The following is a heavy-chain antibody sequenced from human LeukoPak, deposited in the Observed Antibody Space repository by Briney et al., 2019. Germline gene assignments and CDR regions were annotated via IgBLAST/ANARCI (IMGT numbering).Heavy chain of an antibody. CDR1: GYTFTSYA. V-gene: IGHV1-3*03. Sequence: ASVKVSCKASGYTFTSYAMHWVRQAPGQRLEWMGWINAGNGNTKYSQEFQGRVTITRDTSASTAYMELSSLRSEDMAVYYCARGGPIYGDYAANWFDPWGQGTLVTVSS. D-gene: IGHD4-17*01. CDR2: INAGNGNT. CDR3: ARGGPIYGDYAANWFDP. J-gene: IGHJ5*02.